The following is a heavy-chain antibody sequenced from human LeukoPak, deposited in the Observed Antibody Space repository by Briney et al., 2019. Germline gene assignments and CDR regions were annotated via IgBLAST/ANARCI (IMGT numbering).Heavy chain of an antibody. V-gene: IGHV3-23*01. D-gene: IGHD6-6*01. Sequence: PGGSLRLSCAASGFTFSSYAMSWVRQAPGKGLEWVSAISGSGGSTYYADSVKGRFTVSRDYSKNTLYLQMNSLRAEDTAVYYCAKVEAARPGGHLVGWGQGTLVTVSS. CDR3: AKVEAARPGGHLVG. CDR2: ISGSGGST. J-gene: IGHJ4*02. CDR1: GFTFSSYA.